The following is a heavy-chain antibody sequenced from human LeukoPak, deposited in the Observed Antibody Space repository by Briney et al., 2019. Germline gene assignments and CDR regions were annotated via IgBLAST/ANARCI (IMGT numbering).Heavy chain of an antibody. Sequence: GESLKISCKGSGYSFTSYWIGWVRQMPGKGLEWMGIIYPGDSDTRYSPSFQGQVTISADKSISTAYLQWSSLKASDTAMYYCARWDYDILTGYAYYFDHWGQGTLVTVSS. CDR3: ARWDYDILTGYAYYFDH. V-gene: IGHV5-51*01. CDR2: IYPGDSDT. D-gene: IGHD3-9*01. J-gene: IGHJ4*02. CDR1: GYSFTSYW.